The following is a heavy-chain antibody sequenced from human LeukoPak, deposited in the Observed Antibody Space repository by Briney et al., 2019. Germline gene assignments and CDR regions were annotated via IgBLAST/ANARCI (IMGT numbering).Heavy chain of an antibody. CDR3: AREAYGDSSPAFDY. V-gene: IGHV1-69*01. CDR2: IIPIFGTA. J-gene: IGHJ4*02. CDR1: GGSFSSYA. Sequence: SVKVSCKASGGSFSSYAISWVRQAPGQGLEWMGGIIPIFGTANYAQKFQGRVTITADESTSTAYMELSSLRSEDTAVYYCAREAYGDSSPAFDYWGQGTLVTVSS. D-gene: IGHD4-17*01.